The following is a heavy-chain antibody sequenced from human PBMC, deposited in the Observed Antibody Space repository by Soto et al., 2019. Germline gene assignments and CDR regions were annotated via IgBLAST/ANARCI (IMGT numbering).Heavy chain of an antibody. CDR1: GFTFGTYA. V-gene: IGHV3-23*01. J-gene: IGHJ4*02. Sequence: GGSLRLSCAASGFTFGTYAMSWVGQAPGKGLEWVSAISGSGGSTYYADSVKGRFTISRDNSKNTLYLQMNSLRAEDTAVYYCAKGHFPSSSFDYWGQGSLVTVSS. CDR2: ISGSGGST. CDR3: AKGHFPSSSFDY. D-gene: IGHD6-6*01.